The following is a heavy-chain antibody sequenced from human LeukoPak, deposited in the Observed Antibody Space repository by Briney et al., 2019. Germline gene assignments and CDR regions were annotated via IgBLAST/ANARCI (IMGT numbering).Heavy chain of an antibody. CDR2: IYASGYT. Sequence: SETLSLTCTVSGDSISSYYWNWIRQPAGKGLEWIGRIYASGYTEYNPSLQTRVTMSVDTSKNEFSLKVDTVTAADTAVYFCARNHIVTATYFASWAQGLLVTVSS. D-gene: IGHD2-21*02. CDR1: GDSISSYY. J-gene: IGHJ4*02. V-gene: IGHV4-4*07. CDR3: ARNHIVTATYFAS.